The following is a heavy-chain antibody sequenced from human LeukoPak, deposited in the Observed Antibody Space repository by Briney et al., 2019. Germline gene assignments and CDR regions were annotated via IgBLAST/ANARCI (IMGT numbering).Heavy chain of an antibody. CDR3: ARSRVWYGSGSYSDY. CDR1: GFTFSDYW. Sequence: GGSLRLSCAASGFTFSDYWMTWVRQAPGKGLEWVSAISGSGVSTYYVDSVKGRFTISRDNSKNTLYLQMNSLRAEDTAIYYCARSRVWYGSGSYSDYWGQGTLVTVSS. J-gene: IGHJ4*02. CDR2: ISGSGVST. D-gene: IGHD3-10*01. V-gene: IGHV3-23*01.